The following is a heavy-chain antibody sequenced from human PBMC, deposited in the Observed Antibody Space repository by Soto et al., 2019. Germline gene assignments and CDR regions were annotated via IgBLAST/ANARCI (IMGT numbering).Heavy chain of an antibody. Sequence: SGTLSLTCAVYGGSISSGGYSWSWIRQPPGKGLEWIGYIYHSGSTYYNPSLKSRVTISVERSKNQFSLKLSSGSAADTAVYYCATGDCSSTSCYLFDYWGQGTLVPVSS. CDR2: IYHSGST. J-gene: IGHJ4*02. V-gene: IGHV4-30-2*01. D-gene: IGHD2-2*01. CDR1: GGSISSGGYS. CDR3: ATGDCSSTSCYLFDY.